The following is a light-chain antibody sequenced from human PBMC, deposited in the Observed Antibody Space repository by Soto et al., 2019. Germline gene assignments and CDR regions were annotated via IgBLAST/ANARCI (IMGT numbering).Light chain of an antibody. CDR3: QVWDTSIYQYV. CDR1: NIGSRS. J-gene: IGLJ1*01. V-gene: IGLV3-21*02. Sequence: SYELTQPHSVSVAPGQTARFACGGNNIGSRSVHWYQQRPGQAPILVVFDDDDRPSGIPERFSGSNSGNTATLTIIRVEAGDEADYYCQVWDTSIYQYVFGSGTKVSVL. CDR2: DDD.